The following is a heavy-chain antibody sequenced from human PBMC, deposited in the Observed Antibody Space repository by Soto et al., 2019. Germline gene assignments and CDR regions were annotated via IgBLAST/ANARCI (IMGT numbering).Heavy chain of an antibody. CDR2: IIPILGIA. J-gene: IGHJ6*02. D-gene: IGHD6-13*01. CDR1: GGTFSSYT. V-gene: IGHV1-69*08. CDR3: ARDRIAAAGGDYYYGMDV. Sequence: QVQLVQSGAEVKKPGSSVKVSCKASGGTFSSYTISWVRQAPGQGLEWMGRIIPILGIANYAQKFQGRVTITAATSTSTAYMELSSLRSEDTAVYYCARDRIAAAGGDYYYGMDVWGQGTTVTVSS.